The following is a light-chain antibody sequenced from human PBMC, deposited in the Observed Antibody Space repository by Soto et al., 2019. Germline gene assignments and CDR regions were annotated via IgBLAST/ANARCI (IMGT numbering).Light chain of an antibody. J-gene: IGLJ1*01. V-gene: IGLV1-47*01. Sequence: QSVLTQPPSASGTPGQRVTISCSGSSSNIGTNYVYWYQRLPGTAPQLLIYRNNQRPPGVPARFSGSKSATSASLAISGLRSEDEAHYFCATWDDSLSGYVFGTGTKLTVL. CDR3: ATWDDSLSGYV. CDR1: SSNIGTNY. CDR2: RNN.